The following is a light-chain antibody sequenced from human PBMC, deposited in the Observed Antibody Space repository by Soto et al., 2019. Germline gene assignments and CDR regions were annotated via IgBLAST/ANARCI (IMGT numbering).Light chain of an antibody. J-gene: IGKJ5*01. Sequence: EIVLTQSPGTLSLSPGEGATLSCRASQSFSRSFLAWYQQKPGQAPRLLLYGASSRATGIPDRVSGSGSGTDFTLSITRLEPEDFAVYFCQQYATSPITFGQGTRLEIK. CDR3: QQYATSPIT. CDR1: QSFSRSF. V-gene: IGKV3-20*01. CDR2: GAS.